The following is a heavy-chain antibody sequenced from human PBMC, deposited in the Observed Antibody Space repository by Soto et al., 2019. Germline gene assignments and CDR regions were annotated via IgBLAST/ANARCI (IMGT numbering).Heavy chain of an antibody. CDR2: ISYDGSNK. CDR3: AKDIDYYDSSGYYLYYYYYGMDV. V-gene: IGHV3-30*18. D-gene: IGHD3-22*01. J-gene: IGHJ6*02. Sequence: QVQLVESGGGVVQPGRSLRLCCAASGFTFSSYGMHWVRQAPGKGLEWVAVISYDGSNKYYADSVKGRFTISRDNSKNTLYLQMNSLRAEDTAVYYCAKDIDYYDSSGYYLYYYYYGMDVWGQGTTVTVSS. CDR1: GFTFSSYG.